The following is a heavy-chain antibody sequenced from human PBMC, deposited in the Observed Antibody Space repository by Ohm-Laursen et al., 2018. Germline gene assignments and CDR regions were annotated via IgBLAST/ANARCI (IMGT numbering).Heavy chain of an antibody. D-gene: IGHD3-10*01. J-gene: IGHJ4*02. CDR1: GFTFSSYS. V-gene: IGHV3-23*01. CDR3: ARVGGSGY. CDR2: ITDGGGST. Sequence: SLRLSCAASGFTFSSYSMNWVRQAPGRGLVWVSAITDGGGSTYYADSVKGRFTISRDNSKNTLYLQMNSLRAEDTAVYSCARVGGSGYWGQGTLVTVSS.